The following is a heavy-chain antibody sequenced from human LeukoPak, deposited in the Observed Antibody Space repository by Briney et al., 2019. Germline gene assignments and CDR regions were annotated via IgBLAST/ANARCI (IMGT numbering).Heavy chain of an antibody. CDR1: GYTFPDYY. J-gene: IGHJ4*02. CDR3: ARVDYDDYLGNFDY. Sequence: ASVKVSCKASGYTFPDYYIHWVRQAPGRGLEWMGWINPKSGGTKYAQKFQDRVTMTRDTSISTAYMELSRLRSDDTAVYYCARVDYDDYLGNFDYWGQGTLVTVSS. V-gene: IGHV1-2*02. CDR2: INPKSGGT. D-gene: IGHD4-17*01.